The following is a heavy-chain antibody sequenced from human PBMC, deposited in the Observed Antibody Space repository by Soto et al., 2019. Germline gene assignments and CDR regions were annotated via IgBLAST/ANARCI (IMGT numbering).Heavy chain of an antibody. V-gene: IGHV3-7*01. CDR3: ARDGVSLTEYTWNYGTYFDD. D-gene: IGHD1-7*01. Sequence: GGSLRLSCAASGFTFSSFWMSWVRQAPGKGLEWVANIKQDGSEKYYVDSVKGRFTISRDNAKNSLYLQMNSLRAEDTAVYYCARDGVSLTEYTWNYGTYFDDWGQGALVTGSS. CDR2: IKQDGSEK. J-gene: IGHJ4*02. CDR1: GFTFSSFW.